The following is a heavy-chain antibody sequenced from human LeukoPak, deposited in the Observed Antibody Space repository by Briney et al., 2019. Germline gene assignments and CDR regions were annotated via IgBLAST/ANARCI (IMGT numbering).Heavy chain of an antibody. V-gene: IGHV2-70*04. CDR2: IDWDDDK. J-gene: IGHJ4*02. CDR1: GFSLSTSGMR. Sequence: GPALVKPTQTLTLTCTFSGFSLSTSGMRVSWIRQPPGKTLEWLARIDWDDDKFYSTSLKTRLTISKDTSKNQVVLTMTKMDPVDTAAYYCARTQYSSGWYYFDYWGQGTLVTVSS. D-gene: IGHD6-19*01. CDR3: ARTQYSSGWYYFDY.